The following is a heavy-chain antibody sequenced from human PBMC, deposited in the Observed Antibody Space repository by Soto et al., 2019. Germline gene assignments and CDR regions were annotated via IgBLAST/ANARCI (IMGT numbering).Heavy chain of an antibody. CDR1: GGSISTYY. Sequence: RSLTCSVSGGSISTYYWSWIRQPAGKGLEWIGRIYRSGGTNFNPSLMSRVSMSVDTSKNQFSLKLSSVVAADTAVYYCARGAAAGVDYGMDVWGQGTTVTVSS. V-gene: IGHV4-4*07. CDR2: IYRSGGT. J-gene: IGHJ6*02. D-gene: IGHD6-13*01. CDR3: ARGAAAGVDYGMDV.